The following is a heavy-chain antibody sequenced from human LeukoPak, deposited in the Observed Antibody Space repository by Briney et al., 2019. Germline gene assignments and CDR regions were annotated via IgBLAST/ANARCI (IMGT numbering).Heavy chain of an antibody. V-gene: IGHV1-2*06. CDR1: GYTFTGYY. Sequence: ASVKVSCKASGYTFTGYYMHWVRQAPGQGLEWMGRINPNSGGTNYAQKFQGRVTMTRDTSISTAYMELSRLRSDDTAVYYCARDHLVNAYWGGDCSDFDYWGQGTLVTVSS. CDR2: INPNSGGT. D-gene: IGHD2-21*02. CDR3: ARDHLVNAYWGGDCSDFDY. J-gene: IGHJ4*02.